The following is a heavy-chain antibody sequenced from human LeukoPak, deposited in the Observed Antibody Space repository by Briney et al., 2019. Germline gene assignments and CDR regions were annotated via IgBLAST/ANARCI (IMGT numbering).Heavy chain of an antibody. V-gene: IGHV1-69*13. CDR1: GGTFSSYA. CDR3: ARDLQPDYYDSSGYYYYYGMGV. J-gene: IGHJ6*02. Sequence: SVKVSCKASGGTFSSYAISWVRQAPGQGLEWMGGIIPIFGTANYAQKFQGRVTITADESTSTAYMELSSLRSEDTAVYYCARDLQPDYYDSSGYYYYYGMGVWGQGTTVTVSS. CDR2: IIPIFGTA. D-gene: IGHD3-22*01.